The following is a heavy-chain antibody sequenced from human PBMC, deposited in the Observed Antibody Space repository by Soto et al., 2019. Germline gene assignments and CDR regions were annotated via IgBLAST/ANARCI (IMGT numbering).Heavy chain of an antibody. CDR3: ARTASDSSGYSY. J-gene: IGHJ4*02. V-gene: IGHV1-69*13. Sequence: SVKGSCKASGGTFSSYAIIWVRQAPGQGLEWMGGIIPIFGTANYAQKFQGRVTITADESTSTAYMELSSLRSEDTAVYYCARTASDSSGYSYWGQGTLVTVSS. D-gene: IGHD3-22*01. CDR2: IIPIFGTA. CDR1: GGTFSSYA.